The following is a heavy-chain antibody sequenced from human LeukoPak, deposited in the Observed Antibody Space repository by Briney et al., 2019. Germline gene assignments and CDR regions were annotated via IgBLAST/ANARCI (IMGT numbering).Heavy chain of an antibody. Sequence: GGSLRLSCAASGFTFDDYAMHWVRQAPGKGLEWVSGISWNSGSIGYADSVKGRFTISRDNAKNSLYLQMNSLRAEDMALYYCAKFGGTTGYWGQGTLVTVSS. D-gene: IGHD3-3*01. J-gene: IGHJ4*02. V-gene: IGHV3-9*03. CDR1: GFTFDDYA. CDR3: AKFGGTTGY. CDR2: ISWNSGSI.